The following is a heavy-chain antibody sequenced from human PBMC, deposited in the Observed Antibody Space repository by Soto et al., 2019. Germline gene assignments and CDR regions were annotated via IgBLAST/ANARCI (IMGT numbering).Heavy chain of an antibody. D-gene: IGHD3-10*01. CDR3: TTGFTSLAAFDI. CDR2: IKSKTDGGTT. V-gene: IGHV3-15*07. J-gene: IGHJ3*02. Sequence: EVQLVESGGGLVKPGGSLRLSCAASGFTFSNAWMNWVRQAPGKGLEWVGRIKSKTDGGTTDYAAPVKGRFTISRDESKNTLYLQMNSLKTEDTAVYYCTTGFTSLAAFDIWGQGTMVTVSS. CDR1: GFTFSNAW.